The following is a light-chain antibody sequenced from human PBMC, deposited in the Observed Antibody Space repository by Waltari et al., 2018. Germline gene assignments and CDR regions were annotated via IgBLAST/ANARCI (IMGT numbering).Light chain of an antibody. CDR3: QQSYNTPLS. CDR2: TTS. Sequence: DIQMTQSPSSLSASVGDRVTITCRASQSVSKYLNWYQQQPGKAPKLLIYTTSILQSGVPSRFSGSRSGTDCTLTISSLQLEDLATYYCQQSYNTPLSFGGGTKVELK. J-gene: IGKJ4*01. CDR1: QSVSKY. V-gene: IGKV1-39*01.